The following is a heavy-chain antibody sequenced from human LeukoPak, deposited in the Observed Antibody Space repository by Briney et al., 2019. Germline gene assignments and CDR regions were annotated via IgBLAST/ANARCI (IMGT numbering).Heavy chain of an antibody. J-gene: IGHJ6*02. Sequence: ASVKVSCKASGYTFNSYALDWVRQAPGQGLEWMGWINTNTGNPTYAQGFTGRFVFSLDTSVSTAYLEISSLKAEDTAVYYCARARYCIGSTCPAGYYGMDVWGQGTTVTVSS. CDR3: ARARYCIGSTCPAGYYGMDV. V-gene: IGHV7-4-1*02. D-gene: IGHD2-15*01. CDR1: GYTFNSYA. CDR2: INTNTGNP.